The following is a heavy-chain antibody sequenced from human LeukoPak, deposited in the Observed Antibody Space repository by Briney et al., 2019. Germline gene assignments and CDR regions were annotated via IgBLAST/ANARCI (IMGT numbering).Heavy chain of an antibody. D-gene: IGHD3-10*01. CDR1: GYSISSGYY. J-gene: IGHJ4*02. V-gene: IGHV4-38-2*02. Sequence: PSETLSLTCAVSGYSISSGYYWGWIRQPPGKGVWWIGSIYHGGSTYYNPSLKSRVTISVDTSKNQFSPKLSSVTAADTAVYYCARDSRRYYYGSGSYYIDYWGQGTLVTVSS. CDR3: ARDSRRYYYGSGSYYIDY. CDR2: IYHGGST.